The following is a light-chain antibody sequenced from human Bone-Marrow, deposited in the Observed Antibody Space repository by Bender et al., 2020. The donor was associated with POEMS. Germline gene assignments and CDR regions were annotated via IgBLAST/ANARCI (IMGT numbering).Light chain of an antibody. CDR2: DVS. CDR1: SGDVGRYDY. Sequence: QSALTQPASVSGAPGQSITISCTGSSGDVGRYDYVSWYQHHPGKAPKLMIYDVSYRPSGLSFRFTGSKSGNTASLTISGLQAEDEADYYFASYAGSFTVVFGGGTKLTVL. V-gene: IGLV2-14*03. J-gene: IGLJ2*01. CDR3: ASYAGSFTVV.